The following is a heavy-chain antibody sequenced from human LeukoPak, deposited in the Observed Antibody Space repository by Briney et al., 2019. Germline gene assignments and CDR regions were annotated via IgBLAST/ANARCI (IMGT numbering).Heavy chain of an antibody. J-gene: IGHJ4*02. CDR2: IIPILGIA. D-gene: IGHD6-19*01. CDR1: GGTFSSYT. Sequence: SVKVSCKASGGTFSSYTISWVRQAPGQGLEWMGRIIPILGIANYAQKFQGRVTITADKSTSTAYMELSSLRSEDTAVNYCAGHPGYSSGATDYWGQGTLVTVSS. CDR3: AGHPGYSSGATDY. V-gene: IGHV1-69*02.